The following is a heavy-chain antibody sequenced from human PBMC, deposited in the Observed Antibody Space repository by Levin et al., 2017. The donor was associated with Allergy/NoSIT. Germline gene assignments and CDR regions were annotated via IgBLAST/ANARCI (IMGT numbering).Heavy chain of an antibody. V-gene: IGHV3-30*18. CDR2: MSYDGSDE. D-gene: IGHD3-10*01. CDR1: GFTFGSHG. J-gene: IGHJ4*02. CDR3: AKRGVTTVLGVTLGDH. Sequence: GGSLRLSCVASGFTFGSHGMHWVRQAPGKGLEWVAVMSYDGSDEYYADSVKGRFSVSRDNSKSTLFLQMNSLRPEDTAVYYCAKRGVTTVLGVTLGDHWGRGTLVTVSS.